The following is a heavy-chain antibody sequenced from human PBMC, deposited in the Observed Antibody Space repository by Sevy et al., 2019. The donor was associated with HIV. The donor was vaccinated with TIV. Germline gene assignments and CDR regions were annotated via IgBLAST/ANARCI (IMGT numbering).Heavy chain of an antibody. CDR3: ARGVGGSYHGGDY. CDR2: ISYDGSNK. CDR1: GFTFSSYA. J-gene: IGHJ4*02. V-gene: IGHV3-30-3*01. D-gene: IGHD1-26*01. Sequence: GGSLRLSCAASGFTFSSYAMHWVRQAPGKGLEWVAVISYDGSNKYYADSVKGRFTISRDNSKNTLYLQMNSLRAEDTAVYYCARGVGGSYHGGDYWGQGTLVTVSS.